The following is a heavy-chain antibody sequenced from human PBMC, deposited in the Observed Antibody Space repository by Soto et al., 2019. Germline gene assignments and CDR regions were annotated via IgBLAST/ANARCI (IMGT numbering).Heavy chain of an antibody. CDR2: IIPIFGTA. V-gene: IGHV1-69*01. CDR1: GGTFSSYA. CDR3: ARVDYDFWSGYYTVVGWFDP. J-gene: IGHJ5*02. Sequence: QVQLVQSGAEVKKPGSSVKVSCKASGGTFSSYAISWVRQAPGQGLEWMGGIIPIFGTANYAQKFQGRVTMTADESTSTAYMELSSLRSEDTAVYYCARVDYDFWSGYYTVVGWFDPWGQGTLVTVSS. D-gene: IGHD3-3*01.